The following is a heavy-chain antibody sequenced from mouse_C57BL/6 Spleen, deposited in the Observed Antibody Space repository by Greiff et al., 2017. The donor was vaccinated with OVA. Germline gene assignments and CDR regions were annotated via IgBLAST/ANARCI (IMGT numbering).Heavy chain of an antibody. CDR2: IYPGNSDT. Sequence: EVKLMESGTVLARPGASVKMSCKPSGYTFTSYWMHWVKQRPGQGLEWIGAIYPGNSDTSYNQKFKGKAKLTAVTSASTAYMELSSLTNEDSAVYYCTEGVGYDEGWFAYWGQGTLVTVAA. CDR1: GYTFTSYW. CDR3: TEGVGYDEGWFAY. J-gene: IGHJ3*01. V-gene: IGHV1-5*01. D-gene: IGHD2-2*01.